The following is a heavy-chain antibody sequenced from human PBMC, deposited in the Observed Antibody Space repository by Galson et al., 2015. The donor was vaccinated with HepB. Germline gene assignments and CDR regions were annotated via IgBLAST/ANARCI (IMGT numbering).Heavy chain of an antibody. D-gene: IGHD2-2*01. CDR3: ARAGGVAQLVVPAAMYYYYGMDV. Sequence: SLRLSCAASGFTFSSYAMHWVRQAPGKGLEWVAVISYDGSNKYYADSVKGRFTISRDNSKNTLYLQMNSLRAEDTAVYYCARAGGVAQLVVPAAMYYYYGMDVWGQGTTVTVSS. V-gene: IGHV3-30-3*01. CDR2: ISYDGSNK. CDR1: GFTFSSYA. J-gene: IGHJ6*02.